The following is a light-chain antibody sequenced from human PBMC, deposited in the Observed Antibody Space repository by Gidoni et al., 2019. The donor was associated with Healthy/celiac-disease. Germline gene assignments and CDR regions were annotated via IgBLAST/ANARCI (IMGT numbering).Light chain of an antibody. CDR1: QSISSY. J-gene: IGKJ3*01. CDR3: QQSYSTPFT. V-gene: IGKV1-39*01. Sequence: DIQMTPSPSSLSASVGDRVTINCRASQSISSYLNWYQQKPGKAPKLLIYAASSLQSGVPSRFSGSGSGTDFTLTISSLQPEDFATYYCQQSYSTPFTFGPGTKVDIK. CDR2: AAS.